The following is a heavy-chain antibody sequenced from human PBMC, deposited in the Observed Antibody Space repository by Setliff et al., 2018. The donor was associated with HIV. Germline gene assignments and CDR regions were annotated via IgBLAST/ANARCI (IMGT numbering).Heavy chain of an antibody. J-gene: IGHJ3*02. CDR1: GYSFTNYW. CDR2: IFPGDSDT. Sequence: GESLKISCTGSGYSFTNYWIGWVRQMPGKGLEWMGIIFPGDSDTRYSPSFQGQVTISADTSISTAYLQWRSLKASDTAMYYCVRPKPYGSGAGSFEIWGQGTMVTVS. CDR3: VRPKPYGSGAGSFEI. V-gene: IGHV5-51*01. D-gene: IGHD3-10*01.